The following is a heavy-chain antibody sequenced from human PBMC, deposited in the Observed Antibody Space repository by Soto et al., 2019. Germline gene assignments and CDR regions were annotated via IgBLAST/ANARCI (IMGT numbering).Heavy chain of an antibody. J-gene: IGHJ4*02. CDR3: ARDLAPRGGVANIDY. D-gene: IGHD3-3*01. CDR2: ISYDGSNK. Sequence: GSLRLSCAASGFTFSSYAMHWVRQAPGKGLEWVAVISYDGSNKYYADSVKGRFTISRDNSKNTLYLQMNSLRAEDTAVYYCARDLAPRGGVANIDYWGQGTLVTVSS. V-gene: IGHV3-30-3*01. CDR1: GFTFSSYA.